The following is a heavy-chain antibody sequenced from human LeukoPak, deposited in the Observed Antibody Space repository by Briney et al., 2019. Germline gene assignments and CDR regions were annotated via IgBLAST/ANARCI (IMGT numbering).Heavy chain of an antibody. CDR3: ARGRGSGWYYFDS. D-gene: IGHD6-13*01. Sequence: SETLSLTCTVSGGSISSYYWSWIRQPAGKGLEWIGRIYASGNTNYNPSLKGRLTMTVDTSKNQFSLNLSSVTAADTAVYYCARGRGSGWYYFDSWGQGTLVTVSS. CDR2: IYASGNT. V-gene: IGHV4-4*07. CDR1: GGSISSYY. J-gene: IGHJ4*02.